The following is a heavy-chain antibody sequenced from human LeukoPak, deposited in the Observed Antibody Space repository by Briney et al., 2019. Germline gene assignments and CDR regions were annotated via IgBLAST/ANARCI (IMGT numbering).Heavy chain of an antibody. Sequence: SETLSLTCTVSGGSISSYYWSWIRQPAGKGLEWIGRIYTSGSTNYNPSLKSRVTMSVDTSKNQFSLKLSSVTAADTAVYYCAREEGYSGSWQYNWLDPWGQGTLVTVSS. D-gene: IGHD6-13*01. J-gene: IGHJ5*02. CDR1: GGSISSYY. CDR2: IYTSGST. CDR3: AREEGYSGSWQYNWLDP. V-gene: IGHV4-4*07.